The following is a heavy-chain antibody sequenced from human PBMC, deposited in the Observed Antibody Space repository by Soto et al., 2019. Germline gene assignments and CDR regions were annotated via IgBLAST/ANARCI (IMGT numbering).Heavy chain of an antibody. J-gene: IGHJ4*02. V-gene: IGHV3-30*18. Sequence: QVQLVESGGGVVQPGRSLRLSCAASGFTFSSYGMHWVRQAPGKGLEWVAVISYDGSNKYYADSVKGRFTISRDNSKNTLYLQMNSLRAEDTAVYYCANAGYCSGGRCYSAGHFDYWGQGTLVTVSS. CDR1: GFTFSSYG. D-gene: IGHD2-15*01. CDR3: ANAGYCSGGRCYSAGHFDY. CDR2: ISYDGSNK.